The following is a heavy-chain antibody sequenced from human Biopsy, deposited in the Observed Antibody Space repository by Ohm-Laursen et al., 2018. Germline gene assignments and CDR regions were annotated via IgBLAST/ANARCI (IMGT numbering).Heavy chain of an antibody. CDR1: GGSISSDY. CDR3: ARATNSTGWPYYYFYGMDV. D-gene: IGHD2/OR15-2a*01. V-gene: IGHV4-59*01. J-gene: IGHJ6*02. CDR2: IYYSGST. Sequence: TLSLTCTVSGGSISSDYWSWIRQTPGQGLEWNGNIYYSGSTNYNPSLKSRVTISVDTSKNQFSLRLNSVTAADTAVYYCARATNSTGWPYYYFYGMDVWGQGTTVTVSS.